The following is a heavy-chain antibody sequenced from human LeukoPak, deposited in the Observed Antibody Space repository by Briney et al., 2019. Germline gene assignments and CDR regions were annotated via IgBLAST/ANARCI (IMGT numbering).Heavy chain of an antibody. CDR1: GYTFTGYY. Sequence: ASVKVSCKASGYTFTGYYIHWVRQAPGHGLEWMGWMYPNSGDTNYAPRFQGRVTMTRDTSISTAYMELNSLTSDDTAVYYCASVTYTSYDRHDFWGQGTLVTVSS. J-gene: IGHJ4*02. CDR2: MYPNSGDT. V-gene: IGHV1-2*02. CDR3: ASVTYTSYDRHDF. D-gene: IGHD3-3*01.